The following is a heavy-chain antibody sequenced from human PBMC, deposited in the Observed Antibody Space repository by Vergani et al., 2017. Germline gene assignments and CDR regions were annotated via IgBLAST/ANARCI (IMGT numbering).Heavy chain of an antibody. CDR3: ARQDVQLLHFDY. V-gene: IGHV4-61*02. J-gene: IGHJ4*02. Sequence: QVQLQESGPGLVKPSQTLSLTCTVSGGSISSGSYYWSWFRQPAGKGLEWIGRIYTSGSTNYNPSLKSRVTISVDTSKNQFSLKLSAVTAADTAVYYCARQDVQLLHFDYWGQGTLVTVSS. D-gene: IGHD2-2*01. CDR1: GGSISSGSYY. CDR2: IYTSGST.